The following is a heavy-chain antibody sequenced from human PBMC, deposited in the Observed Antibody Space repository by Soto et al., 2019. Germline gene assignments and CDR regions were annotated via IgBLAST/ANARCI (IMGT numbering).Heavy chain of an antibody. J-gene: IGHJ6*02. V-gene: IGHV3-21*01. CDR1: GFTFSSYS. CDR2: ISSSSSYT. CDR3: ARVWGGFEYKNYGMDV. D-gene: IGHD3-16*01. Sequence: EVQLVESGGGLVKPGGSLRLSCAASGFTFSSYSMNWVRQAPGKGLEWVSSISSSSSYTYYADSVKGRFIISRDNAKKSLYLQMNSLRAEDTAVYYCARVWGGFEYKNYGMDVWGQGTTVTVSS.